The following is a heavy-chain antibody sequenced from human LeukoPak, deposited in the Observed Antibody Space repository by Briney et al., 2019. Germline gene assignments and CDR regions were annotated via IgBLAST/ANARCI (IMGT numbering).Heavy chain of an antibody. V-gene: IGHV1-24*01. D-gene: IGHD3-9*01. CDR3: ATGTTYYDILTGYYSPFDY. Sequence: GASVKVSCKVSGYTLTELSMHWVRQAPGKGLEWMGGFDPEDGETIYAQKFQGRVTMTEDTSTDTAYMELSSLRSEDTAVYYCATGTTYYDILTGYYSPFDYWGQGTLVTVSS. CDR1: GYTLTELS. CDR2: FDPEDGET. J-gene: IGHJ4*02.